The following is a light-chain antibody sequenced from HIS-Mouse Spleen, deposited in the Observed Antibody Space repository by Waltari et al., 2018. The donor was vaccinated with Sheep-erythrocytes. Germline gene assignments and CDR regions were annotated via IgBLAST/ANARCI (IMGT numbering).Light chain of an antibody. CDR3: CSYAGSYNHV. Sequence: QSALTQPRSVSGSPGQSVTISCTGTSSDVGGYNYVSWYQQHPGKAPKLMISDVSKRPSRVPDRVSGSKSGNTAALTISGLQAEDEADYYCCSYAGSYNHVFATGTKVTVL. CDR1: SSDVGGYNY. J-gene: IGLJ1*01. V-gene: IGLV2-11*01. CDR2: DVS.